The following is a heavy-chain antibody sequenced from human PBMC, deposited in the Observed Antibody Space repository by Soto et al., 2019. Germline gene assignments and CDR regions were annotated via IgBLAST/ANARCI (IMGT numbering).Heavy chain of an antibody. V-gene: IGHV4-31*03. D-gene: IGHD2-8*01. CDR2: ISYSGST. Sequence: QVQLQESGPGLVRPSQTLSLTCTVSAGSISTINYYWSWIRQHPEKGLEWIGYISYSGSTFYHSSLKSRVTSSLDTSKKQSSLTLTSVTAAATVVYCCARSAQWDGFDPWGQGTMVTVSS. CDR1: AGSISTINYY. J-gene: IGHJ3*01. CDR3: ARSAQWDGFDP.